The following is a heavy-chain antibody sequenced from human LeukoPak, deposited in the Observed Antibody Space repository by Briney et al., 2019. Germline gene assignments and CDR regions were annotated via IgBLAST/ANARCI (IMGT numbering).Heavy chain of an antibody. CDR1: GFTFSSYE. V-gene: IGHV3-48*03. D-gene: IGHD6-19*01. CDR2: ISSSGSTI. Sequence: PGGSLRLSCAASGFTFSSYEMNWVRQAPGKGLEWVSYISSSGSTIYYADSVKGRFTISRDNAKNSLYLQMNSLRAEDTAVYYCARDLGPWLVEGFDYWGQGTLVTVSS. J-gene: IGHJ4*02. CDR3: ARDLGPWLVEGFDY.